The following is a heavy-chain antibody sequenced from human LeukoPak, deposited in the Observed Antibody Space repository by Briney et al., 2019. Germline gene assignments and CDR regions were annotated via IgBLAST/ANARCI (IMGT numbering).Heavy chain of an antibody. Sequence: QTGGSLRLSCAAPGFIFSTYAMNWVRQAPGKGLEWVSYISRSSSSVYYADSVKGRFTVSRDNAKNSLYLQMNSLRAEDTAVYYCARDLAYYDILTGYGPPYGMDVWGQGTTVTVSS. D-gene: IGHD3-9*01. CDR1: GFIFSTYA. CDR2: ISRSSSSV. V-gene: IGHV3-48*01. CDR3: ARDLAYYDILTGYGPPYGMDV. J-gene: IGHJ6*02.